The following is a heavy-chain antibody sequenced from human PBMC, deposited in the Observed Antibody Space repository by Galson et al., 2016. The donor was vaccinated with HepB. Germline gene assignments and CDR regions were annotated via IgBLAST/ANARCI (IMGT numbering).Heavy chain of an antibody. D-gene: IGHD7-27*01. V-gene: IGHV3-9*01. CDR1: GFSFGDYA. Sequence: SLRLSCAASGFSFGDYAMHWVRQAPGKGLEWVAGISWHSISLVYADSVRGRFTISRDNAKNSLYLQMNSLRPEDTALYYCARDIGVEGVYRIEITWASTNDYYYGMDVWGQGTTVTVSS. J-gene: IGHJ6*02. CDR3: ARDIGVEGVYRIEITWASTNDYYYGMDV. CDR2: ISWHSISL.